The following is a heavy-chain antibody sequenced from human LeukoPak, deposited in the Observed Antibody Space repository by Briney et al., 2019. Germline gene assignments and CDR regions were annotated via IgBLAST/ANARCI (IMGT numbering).Heavy chain of an antibody. CDR3: ARGALGAAGRLDY. V-gene: IGHV3-66*01. CDR2: IYSSGTT. J-gene: IGHJ4*02. D-gene: IGHD6-13*01. Sequence: PGGSLRPSCAASGFTVSGNYMNWVRQAPGKGLEWVSVIYSSGTTYYADSVKGRFTISRDNSKNTLYLQLNSLRVEDTAVYYCARGALGAAGRLDYWGQGTLVTVSS. CDR1: GFTVSGNY.